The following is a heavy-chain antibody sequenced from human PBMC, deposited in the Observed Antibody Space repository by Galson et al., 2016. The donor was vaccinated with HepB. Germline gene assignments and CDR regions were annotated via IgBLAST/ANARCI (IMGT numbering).Heavy chain of an antibody. CDR2: TLYRSTWEN. J-gene: IGHJ6*02. D-gene: IGHD3-10*01. V-gene: IGHV6-1*01. CDR3: ARVVMLGRGMDV. CDR1: GDSVYNNGAA. Sequence: CAISGDSVYNNGAAWVWIRQSPSRGLEWLGRTLYRSTWENHYAGSVKNRITISPDTSRNQFSLHLNSVTPEDTAVYYCARVVMLGRGMDVWGQGTTVTVSS.